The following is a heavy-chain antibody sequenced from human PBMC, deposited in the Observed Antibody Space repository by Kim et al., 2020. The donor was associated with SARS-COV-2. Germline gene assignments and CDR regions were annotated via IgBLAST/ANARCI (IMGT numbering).Heavy chain of an antibody. Sequence: DSLKGRFTISRDNAESSVYMQMNSLRAEDTAVYYCARYYCITSSCYMFDYWGQGTLVTVSS. D-gene: IGHD2-2*02. V-gene: IGHV3-7*03. CDR3: ARYYCITSSCYMFDY. J-gene: IGHJ4*02.